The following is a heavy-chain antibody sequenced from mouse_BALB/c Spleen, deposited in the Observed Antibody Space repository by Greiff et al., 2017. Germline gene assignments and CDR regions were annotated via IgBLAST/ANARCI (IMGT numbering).Heavy chain of an antibody. Sequence: VQRVESGAELARPGASVKMSCKASGYTFTSYTMHWVKQRPGQGLEWIGYINPSSGYTNYNQKFKDKATLTADKSSSTAYMQLSSLTSEDSAVYYCARFLTGSDYWGQGTTLTVSS. CDR2: INPSSGYT. J-gene: IGHJ2*01. CDR3: ARFLTGSDY. D-gene: IGHD4-1*01. CDR1: GYTFTSYT. V-gene: IGHV1-4*01.